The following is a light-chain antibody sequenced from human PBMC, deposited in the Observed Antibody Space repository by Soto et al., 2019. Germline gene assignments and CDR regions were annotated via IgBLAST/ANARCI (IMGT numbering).Light chain of an antibody. J-gene: IGKJ1*01. CDR2: GAS. CDR3: QHYGRSPPSWT. CDR1: QSVSSNY. V-gene: IGKV3-20*01. Sequence: ETVLTQSPGTLSLSPGERATLSCRASQSVSSNYLAWYQQKPGQAPRLLIYGASSRATGIPDRFSGSGSGTDFTLTISRLEPEDFAVYYCQHYGRSPPSWTFGQGTDVEIK.